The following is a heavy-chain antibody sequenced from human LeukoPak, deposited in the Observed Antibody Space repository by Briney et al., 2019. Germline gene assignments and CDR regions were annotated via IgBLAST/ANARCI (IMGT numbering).Heavy chain of an antibody. Sequence: SETLSLTCTVSGGSISSYYWSWIRQPPGKGLEWIGYIYYSGSTNYNPSLKSRVTISVDTSKNQFSLKLSSVTAADTAVYYCARGRGGATLGYFDYWGQGTPVTVSS. J-gene: IGHJ4*02. D-gene: IGHD1-26*01. CDR2: IYYSGST. V-gene: IGHV4-59*01. CDR3: ARGRGGATLGYFDY. CDR1: GGSISSYY.